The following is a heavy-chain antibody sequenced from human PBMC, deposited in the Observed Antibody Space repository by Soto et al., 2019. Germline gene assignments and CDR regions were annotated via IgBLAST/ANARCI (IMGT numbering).Heavy chain of an antibody. Sequence: ASVKVSCKASGYTFTGYYMHWVRQAPGQGLEWMGWINPNSGGTNYAQKFQGRVTMTRDTSISTAYMELSRLRSDDTAVYYCARDMDYGSGSYYNPPGYWGQGTLVTVSS. J-gene: IGHJ4*02. CDR3: ARDMDYGSGSYYNPPGY. CDR1: GYTFTGYY. D-gene: IGHD3-10*01. V-gene: IGHV1-2*02. CDR2: INPNSGGT.